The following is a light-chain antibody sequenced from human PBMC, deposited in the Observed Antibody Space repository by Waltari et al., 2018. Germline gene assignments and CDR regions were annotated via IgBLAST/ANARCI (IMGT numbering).Light chain of an antibody. Sequence: QSALTQPASVSGSPGQSITISCTGTNDDIGSYNYVSWYQLHPGQAPKLIIYDVSKRPSGVSDRFSGSKSANTASLTISDLQAEEDNDYYCSSYTTGRTVVIFGGGTKLTVL. CDR2: DVS. J-gene: IGLJ2*01. CDR3: SSYTTGRTVVI. CDR1: NDDIGSYNY. V-gene: IGLV2-14*03.